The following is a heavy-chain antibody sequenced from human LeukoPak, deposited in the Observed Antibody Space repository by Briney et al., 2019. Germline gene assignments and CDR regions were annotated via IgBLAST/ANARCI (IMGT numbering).Heavy chain of an antibody. CDR2: IIPIFGTA. CDR1: GYTFTGYY. D-gene: IGHD2-2*01. Sequence: GASVKVSCKASGYTFTGYYMHWVRQAPGQGLEWMGGIIPIFGTANYAQKFQGRVTITADESTSTAYMELSSLRSEDTAVYYCARGLGQLSSLRYYFDYWGQGTLVTVSS. J-gene: IGHJ4*02. V-gene: IGHV1-69*13. CDR3: ARGLGQLSSLRYYFDY.